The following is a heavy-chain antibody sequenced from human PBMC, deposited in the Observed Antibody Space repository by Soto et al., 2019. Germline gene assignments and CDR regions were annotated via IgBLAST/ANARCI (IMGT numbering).Heavy chain of an antibody. V-gene: IGHV4-34*01. CDR2: INHSGST. J-gene: IGHJ5*02. CDR1: GGSFSGYY. CDR3: ARGKAAAAGYDP. D-gene: IGHD6-13*01. Sequence: TSETLSLTCAVYGGSFSGYYWSWIRQPPGKGLEWIGEINHSGSTNYNPSLKSRVTISVDTSKNQFSLKLSSVTAADTAVYYCARGKAAAAGYDPWGQGTLVTVSS.